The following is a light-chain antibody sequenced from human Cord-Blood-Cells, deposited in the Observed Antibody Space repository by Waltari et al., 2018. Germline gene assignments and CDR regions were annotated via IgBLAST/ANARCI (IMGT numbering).Light chain of an antibody. CDR2: WAA. V-gene: IGKV4-1*01. CDR1: QSVLYRANNKNY. Sequence: DILMTQSPDSLAASLGARPTITLKSIQSVLYRANNKNYLAWYQQKPGQPPQLLIYWAASREAGVTDRFSGSGSGTDFTLTISSRQAEDVAVYYCQQYYSTPHSFGQGTKLEIK. CDR3: QQYYSTPHS. J-gene: IGKJ2*03.